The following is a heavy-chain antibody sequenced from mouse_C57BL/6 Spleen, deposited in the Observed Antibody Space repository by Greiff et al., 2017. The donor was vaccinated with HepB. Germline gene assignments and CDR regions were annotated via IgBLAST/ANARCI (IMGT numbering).Heavy chain of an antibody. V-gene: IGHV5-9-1*02. CDR2: ISSGGDYI. CDR3: TRDRYYGSSSYAMDY. Sequence: EVKVVESGEGLVKPGGSLKLSCAASGFTFSSYAMSWVRQTPEKRLEWVAYISSGGDYIYYADTVKGRFTISRDNARNTLYLQMSSLKSEDTAMYYCTRDRYYGSSSYAMDYWGQGTSVTVSS. D-gene: IGHD1-1*01. CDR1: GFTFSSYA. J-gene: IGHJ4*01.